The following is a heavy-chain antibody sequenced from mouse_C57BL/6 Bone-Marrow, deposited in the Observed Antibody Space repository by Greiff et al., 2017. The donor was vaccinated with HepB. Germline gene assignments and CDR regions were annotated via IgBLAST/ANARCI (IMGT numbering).Heavy chain of an antibody. V-gene: IGHV1-82*01. CDR3: ARKAYYYGKDWYFDV. J-gene: IGHJ1*03. CDR2: IYPGDGDT. CDR1: GYAFSSSW. Sequence: QVQLKQSGPELVKPGASVKISCKASGYAFSSSWMNWVKQRPGKGLEWIGRIYPGDGDTNYNGKFKGKATLTADKSSSTAYMQLSSLTSEDSAVYFCARKAYYYGKDWYFDVWGTGTTVTVSS. D-gene: IGHD1-1*01.